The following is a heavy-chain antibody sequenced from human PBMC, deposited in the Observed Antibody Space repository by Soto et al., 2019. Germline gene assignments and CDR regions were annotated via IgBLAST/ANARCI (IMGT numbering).Heavy chain of an antibody. V-gene: IGHV4-31*03. CDR3: AREAAGRNWFDP. CDR1: GDSISSGGYY. CDR2: IYYGGST. D-gene: IGHD6-13*01. J-gene: IGHJ5*02. Sequence: QVRLQESGPGLVKPSQTLSLTCTVFGDSISSGGYYWNWIRQHPGKGLEWIVYIYYGGSTYYNPSLKSRVTISVDTSKNQFSLKLSSVTAAHTAVYYCAREAAGRNWFDPWGQGALVTVSS.